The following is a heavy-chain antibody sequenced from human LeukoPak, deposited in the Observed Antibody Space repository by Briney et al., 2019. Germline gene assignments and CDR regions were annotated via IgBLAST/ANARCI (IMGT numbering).Heavy chain of an antibody. CDR2: IYTSGST. CDR1: GGSISSGSYY. Sequence: SQTLSLTCTVSGGSISSGSYYWSWIRQPAGKGLEWIGRIYTSGSTNYNPSLKSRVTISVDTSKNQFSLKLSSVTAADTAVYYCARTSHIYIAVAAPPLDYYMDVWGKGTTVTISS. V-gene: IGHV4-61*02. J-gene: IGHJ6*03. CDR3: ARTSHIYIAVAAPPLDYYMDV. D-gene: IGHD6-19*01.